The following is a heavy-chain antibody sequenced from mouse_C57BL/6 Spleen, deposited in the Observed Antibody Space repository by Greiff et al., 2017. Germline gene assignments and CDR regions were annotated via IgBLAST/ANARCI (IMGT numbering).Heavy chain of an antibody. CDR1: GYAFSSSW. J-gene: IGHJ2*01. CDR2: IYPGDGDT. Sequence: QVQLQQSGPELVKPGASVKISCKASGYAFSSSWMNWVKQRPGKGLEWIGRIYPGDGDTNYNGKFKGKATLTADKSSSTAYMQLSSMTSEDAAVYFSAGELGRGLTGYWGQGTTLTVSA. V-gene: IGHV1-82*01. CDR3: AGELGRGLTGY. D-gene: IGHD2-13*01.